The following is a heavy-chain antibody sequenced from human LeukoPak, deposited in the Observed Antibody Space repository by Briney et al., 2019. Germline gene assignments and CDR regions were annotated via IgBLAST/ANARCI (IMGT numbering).Heavy chain of an antibody. D-gene: IGHD1-1*01. CDR1: GYSLSELF. Sequence: ASVKVSCKVSGYSLSELFTHWVRQAPGKGLEWMGGFDPEDGEPMYAQKFQGRVTMTEDTSTDTAYMELRSLRSEDTAVYYRATEKDELLDSWGQGTLVTVSS. J-gene: IGHJ5*01. CDR2: FDPEDGEP. CDR3: ATEKDELLDS. V-gene: IGHV1-24*01.